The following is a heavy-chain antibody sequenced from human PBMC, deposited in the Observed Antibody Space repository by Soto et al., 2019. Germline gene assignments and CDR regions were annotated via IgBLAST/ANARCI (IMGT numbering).Heavy chain of an antibody. CDR3: ARDLGGWLVPGGG. CDR1: GFTFSSYG. Sequence: QVQLVESGGGVVQPGRSLRLSCAASGFTFSSYGMHWVRQAPGKGLEWVAVIWYDGSNKYYADSVKGRFTSSRDNSKNTRYLQTNSVRAEATAVYYCARDLGGWLVPGGGGGQGTLVTVSS. D-gene: IGHD3-16*01. CDR2: IWYDGSNK. V-gene: IGHV3-33*01. J-gene: IGHJ4*02.